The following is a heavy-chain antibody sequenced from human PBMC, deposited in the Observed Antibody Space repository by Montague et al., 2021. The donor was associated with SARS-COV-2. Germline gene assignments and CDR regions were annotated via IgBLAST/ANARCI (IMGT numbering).Heavy chain of an antibody. CDR3: VRTVTQGSGDS. CDR2: IYYSGST. V-gene: IGHV4-39*01. J-gene: IGHJ4*02. D-gene: IGHD6-25*01. CDR1: GGSISSSSYY. Sequence: SETLSLTCTVSGGSISSSSYYWGWIRQPPGKGLEWIGSIYYSGSTYYNPSLKSRVTISVDTSKNQFSLKLSSVTAADAAVYYCVRTVTQGSGDSWGQGTLVTVPS.